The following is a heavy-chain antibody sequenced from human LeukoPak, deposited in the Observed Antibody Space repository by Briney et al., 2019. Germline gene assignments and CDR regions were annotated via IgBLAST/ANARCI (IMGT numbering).Heavy chain of an antibody. Sequence: ASVKVSCKASSYSLTDYYFHRVRQTPGLGREWMGRINPRSGGTDYAQKFQGRVTMARGTSISTAYMELSRLRSDDTAVYYCARSSPTYYFDSSGYYFGDYWRQRTLVIVPS. CDR3: ARSSPTYYFDSSGYYFGDY. V-gene: IGHV1-2*06. J-gene: IGHJ4*02. D-gene: IGHD3-22*01. CDR1: SYSLTDYY. CDR2: INPRSGGT.